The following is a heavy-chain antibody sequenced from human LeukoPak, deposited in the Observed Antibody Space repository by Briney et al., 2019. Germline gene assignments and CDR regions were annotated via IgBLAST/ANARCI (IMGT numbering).Heavy chain of an antibody. V-gene: IGHV3-72*01. CDR3: TTDYYEYVWGSYRPDY. CDR1: RFTSSDHY. J-gene: IGHJ4*02. CDR2: TRNKVKSHTT. Sequence: GRSLRLSCAPSRFTSSDHYIDWVRQAPERGLEWVGRTRNKVKSHTTEYAASVKGRFTISRDESKNSLYLQMNSLKTEDTAVYYCTTDYYEYVWGSYRPDYWGERTLVTVSS. D-gene: IGHD3-16*02.